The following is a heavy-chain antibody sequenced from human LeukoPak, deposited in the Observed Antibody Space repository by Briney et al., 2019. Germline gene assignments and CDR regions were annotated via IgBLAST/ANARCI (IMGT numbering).Heavy chain of an antibody. Sequence: GASVKVSCKASGYTFTSYAMHWVRQAPGQRLEWMGWINPNDGDTNYAQKFQGRVTMTRDTSISTAHMEVSRLRSDDTAVYYCARANFLYCSSTTCLFDYWGQGTLVTVSS. CDR1: GYTFTSYA. D-gene: IGHD2-2*01. CDR2: INPNDGDT. J-gene: IGHJ4*02. CDR3: ARANFLYCSSTTCLFDY. V-gene: IGHV1-2*02.